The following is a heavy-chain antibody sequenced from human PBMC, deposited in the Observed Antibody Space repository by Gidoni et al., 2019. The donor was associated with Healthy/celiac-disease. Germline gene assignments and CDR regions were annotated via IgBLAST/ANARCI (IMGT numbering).Heavy chain of an antibody. V-gene: IGHV1-69*01. CDR1: GGPFSSYA. J-gene: IGHJ4*02. CDR2: IIPIFGTA. Sequence: QVQLVQSGAEVKKPGSSVKVSCKASGGPFSSYAISWVRQAPGQGLEWMGGIIPIFGTANYAQKFQGRVTITADESTSTAYMELSSLRSEDTAVYYCARDMSQLYGDYVFDYWGQGTLVTVSS. CDR3: ARDMSQLYGDYVFDY. D-gene: IGHD4-17*01.